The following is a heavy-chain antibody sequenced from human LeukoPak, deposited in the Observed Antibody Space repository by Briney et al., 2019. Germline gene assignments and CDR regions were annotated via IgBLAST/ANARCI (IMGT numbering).Heavy chain of an antibody. CDR2: INSRGST. D-gene: IGHD1-1*01. Sequence: PSETLSLTCTVSGDSISSFYWSWIRQPAGKGLEWIGHINSRGSTNYNPSLKSRVTMSVDTSKNQFSLKVSSVTAADTAVYYCARMAAGNTGTFDYWGQGTLVTVSS. CDR3: ARMAAGNTGTFDY. J-gene: IGHJ4*02. V-gene: IGHV4-4*07. CDR1: GDSISSFY.